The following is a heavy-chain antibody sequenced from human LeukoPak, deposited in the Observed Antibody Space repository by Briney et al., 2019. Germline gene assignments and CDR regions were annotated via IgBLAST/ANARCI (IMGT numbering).Heavy chain of an antibody. CDR2: IYYSGST. J-gene: IGHJ4*02. D-gene: IGHD3-10*01. V-gene: IGHV4-39*07. Sequence: SETLSLTCTVSGGSISSSSYYWGWIRQPPGKGLEWIGSIYYSGSTYYNPSLKSRVTISVDTSKNQFSLKLSSVTAADTAVYYCARLSRSGGSGSFPRYWGQGTLVTVSS. CDR3: ARLSRSGGSGSFPRY. CDR1: GGSISSSSYY.